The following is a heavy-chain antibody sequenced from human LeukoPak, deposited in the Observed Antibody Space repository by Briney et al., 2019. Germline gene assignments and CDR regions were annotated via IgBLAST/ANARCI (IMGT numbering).Heavy chain of an antibody. CDR1: GGSIRSYY. D-gene: IGHD3-10*01. V-gene: IGHV4-59*08. CDR3: ASRSGSFSDALDI. J-gene: IGHJ3*02. Sequence: PSETLSLTCTVSGGSIRSYYWGWIRQPPGKGLEWIGYIHYSESTKYNPSLKSRVTMSVDTSKNQFSLELSSVTAADTAVYYCASRSGSFSDALDIWGRGTLVTVSS. CDR2: IHYSEST.